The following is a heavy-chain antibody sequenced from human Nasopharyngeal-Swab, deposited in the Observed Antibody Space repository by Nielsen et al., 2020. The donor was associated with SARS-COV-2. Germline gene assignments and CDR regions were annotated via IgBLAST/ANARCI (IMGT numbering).Heavy chain of an antibody. Sequence: GESLKISCAASGITFSTYWMSWVRQAPGKGLEWVANIKHDGSEKYYVDSVKGRFTISRDNAKNSLYLQMNSLRAEDTALYYCANRRGSSWHPYCFDYWGQGTLVTVSS. CDR1: GITFSTYW. CDR3: ANRRGSSWHPYCFDY. D-gene: IGHD6-13*01. J-gene: IGHJ4*02. V-gene: IGHV3-7*05. CDR2: IKHDGSEK.